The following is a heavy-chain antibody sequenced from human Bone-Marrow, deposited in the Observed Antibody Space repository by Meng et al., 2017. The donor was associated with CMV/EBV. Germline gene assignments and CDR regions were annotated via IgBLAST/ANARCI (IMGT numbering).Heavy chain of an antibody. V-gene: IGHV1-8*01. CDR2: MNPNSGNT. Sequence: ASVKVSCKASGYTFTSYDIKWVRQATGQGLEWMGWMNPNSGNTGYAQKFQGRVTMTRNTSISTAYMELRSLRSDDTAVYYCARDRWELLDFDAFDIWGQGTMVTVSS. CDR3: ARDRWELLDFDAFDI. D-gene: IGHD1-26*01. J-gene: IGHJ3*02. CDR1: GYTFTSYD.